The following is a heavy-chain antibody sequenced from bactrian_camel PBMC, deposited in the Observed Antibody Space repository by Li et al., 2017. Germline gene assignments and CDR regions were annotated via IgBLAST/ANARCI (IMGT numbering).Heavy chain of an antibody. Sequence: HVQLVESGGGSVQAGGSLRLSCATSGAAARMYCLAWFRQAPGKERERVASVDSDGTTKYANSVKGRFAISKDNAKNTLYLQMNSLKPEDTAMYYCAADTRCISPTGGAWYYDTWGQGTQVTV. CDR3: AADTRCISPTGGAWYYDT. V-gene: IGHV3S53*01. J-gene: IGHJ4*01. CDR1: GAAARMYC. CDR2: VDSDGTT. D-gene: IGHD1*01.